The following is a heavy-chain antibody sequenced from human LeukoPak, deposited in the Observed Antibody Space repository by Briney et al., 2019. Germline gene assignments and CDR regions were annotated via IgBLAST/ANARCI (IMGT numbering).Heavy chain of an antibody. V-gene: IGHV4-39*07. CDR2: SYYSGST. CDR3: ARDASIYDSSGYRKTASDY. Sequence: SETLSLTCTVSGGSISSSIYYWGWIRQSPGKGLEWIGSSYYSGSTNYNPSLKSRVTISVDTSKNQFSLKLSSVTAADTAVYYCARDASIYDSSGYRKTASDYWGQGTLVTVSS. J-gene: IGHJ4*02. D-gene: IGHD3-22*01. CDR1: GGSISSSIYY.